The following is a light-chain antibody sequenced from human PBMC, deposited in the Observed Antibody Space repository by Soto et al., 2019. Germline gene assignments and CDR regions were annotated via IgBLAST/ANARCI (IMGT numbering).Light chain of an antibody. CDR3: QQLDNYPRT. CDR1: QGISSY. J-gene: IGKJ1*01. V-gene: IGKV1-9*01. CDR2: TAS. Sequence: DIQLTQSPSLLSASVGDRVTITCRASQGISSYLAWYQLKPGKAPKLLISTASTLQSGVPSRFSGSGSGTEFTLTISSLQPEDFATYYCQQLDNYPRTFGQGTKVEIK.